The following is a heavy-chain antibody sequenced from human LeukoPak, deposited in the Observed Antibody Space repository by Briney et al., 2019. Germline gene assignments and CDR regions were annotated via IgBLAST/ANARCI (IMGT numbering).Heavy chain of an antibody. CDR2: IIPIFGTA. V-gene: IGHV1-69*13. D-gene: IGHD3-22*01. Sequence: SVKVSCKASGGTFSSYAIGWVRQAPGQGLEWMGGIIPIFGTANYAQKFQGRVTITADESTSTAYMELSSLRSEDTAMYYCARVGGYVRSGYYSYYFDSWGQGTLVTVSS. J-gene: IGHJ4*02. CDR1: GGTFSSYA. CDR3: ARVGGYVRSGYYSYYFDS.